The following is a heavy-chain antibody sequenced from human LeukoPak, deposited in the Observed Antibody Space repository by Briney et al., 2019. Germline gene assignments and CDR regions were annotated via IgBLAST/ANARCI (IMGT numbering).Heavy chain of an antibody. V-gene: IGHV1-46*01. J-gene: IGHJ4*02. D-gene: IGHD3-22*01. CDR3: AKDYYNSSGYPPYFDY. Sequence: ASVKVSCEASGYTFTNYYMHWVRQAPGQGLEWVGVINPDGGSTTYAQKFQGRVTMTWDTSTSTVYMDLSSLRSEDTAFYYCAKDYYNSSGYPPYFDYWGQGTLVTVSS. CDR2: INPDGGST. CDR1: GYTFTNYY.